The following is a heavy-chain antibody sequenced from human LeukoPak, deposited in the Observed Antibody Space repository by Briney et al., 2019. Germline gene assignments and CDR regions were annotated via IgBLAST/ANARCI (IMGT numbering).Heavy chain of an antibody. CDR1: GYTFTSYD. V-gene: IGHV1-8*01. CDR2: MNPNSGNT. CDR3: ARRKSRGVATILGPPNYYYYGMGV. J-gene: IGHJ6*01. Sequence: GASVKVSCKASGYTFTSYDINWVRQATGQGLEWMGWMNPNSGNTGYAQKFQGRVTMTRNTSISTAYMELSSLRSADTAVYYWARRKSRGVATILGPPNYYYYGMGVWGQGTTVTVSS. D-gene: IGHD5-12*01.